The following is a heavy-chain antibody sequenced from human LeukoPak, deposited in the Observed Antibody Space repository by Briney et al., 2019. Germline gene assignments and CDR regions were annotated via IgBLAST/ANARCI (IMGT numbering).Heavy chain of an antibody. J-gene: IGHJ5*02. D-gene: IGHD2-2*02. CDR1: GFTFSNYA. CDR3: ARDLGDIVVVPTTIGGNWFDP. Sequence: PGRSLRLSCAASGFTFSNYAMHWVRQAPGKGLEWVAVISYDGSTKYYADSVKGRFTISRDNSKNTLYLQMNSLRAEDTSVYYCARDLGDIVVVPTTIGGNWFDPWGQGTLVTVSS. V-gene: IGHV3-30-3*01. CDR2: ISYDGSTK.